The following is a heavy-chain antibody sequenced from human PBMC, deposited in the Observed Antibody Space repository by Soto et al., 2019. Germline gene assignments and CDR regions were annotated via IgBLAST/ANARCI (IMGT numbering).Heavy chain of an antibody. CDR2: ISYDGSNK. J-gene: IGHJ2*01. Sequence: QVQLVESGGGVVQPGRSLRLSCAASGFTFSSYAMHWVRQAPGKGLEWVAVISYDGSNKYYADSVKGRFTISRDNSKNTLYLQMNSLRAEDTAVYYCARPSGVSGYWYFDLWGRGTLVTVSS. V-gene: IGHV3-30-3*01. CDR3: ARPSGVSGYWYFDL. CDR1: GFTFSSYA. D-gene: IGHD6-13*01.